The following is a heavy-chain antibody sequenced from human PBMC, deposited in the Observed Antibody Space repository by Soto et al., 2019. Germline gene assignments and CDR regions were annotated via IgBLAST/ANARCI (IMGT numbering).Heavy chain of an antibody. CDR2: ISAYNGNT. J-gene: IGHJ4*02. D-gene: IGHD3-3*01. CDR1: GYTFTSYG. CDR3: AGGFLEWLSPSFDY. Sequence: QVQLVQSGAEVKKPGASVKVSCKASGYTFTSYGISWVRQAPGQGPEWMGWISAYNGNTNYAQKLQGRVTMTTDTXXSTAYRELRSLRSDDTAVYYCAGGFLEWLSPSFDYWGQGTLVTVSS. V-gene: IGHV1-18*01.